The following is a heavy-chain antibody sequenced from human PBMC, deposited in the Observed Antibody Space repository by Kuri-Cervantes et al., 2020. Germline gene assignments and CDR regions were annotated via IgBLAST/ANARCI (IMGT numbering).Heavy chain of an antibody. CDR1: GGSFSGYY. J-gene: IGHJ4*02. V-gene: IGHV4-34*01. Sequence: SETLSLTCAVYGGSFSGYYWSWIHQPPGKGLEWIGEINHSGCTNYNPSLKSRVTISVDTSKNQFSLKLSSVTAADTAVYYCARGLSDSSGYYYDRGRLSRSRYYFDYWGQGTLVTVSS. CDR3: ARGLSDSSGYYYDRGRLSRSRYYFDY. CDR2: INHSGCT. D-gene: IGHD3-22*01.